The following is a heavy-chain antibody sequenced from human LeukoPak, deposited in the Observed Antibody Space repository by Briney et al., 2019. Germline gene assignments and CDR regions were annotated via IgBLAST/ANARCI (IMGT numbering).Heavy chain of an antibody. CDR3: ARDLGNSGWYTFDY. D-gene: IGHD6-19*01. V-gene: IGHV6-1*01. CDR2: TYYRSKWYS. CDR1: GDSVSSNNGA. J-gene: IGHJ4*02. Sequence: SQTLSVTCAISGDSVSSNNGAWNWIRQSPSRGLEWLGRTYYRSKWYSDYAVSMGGRITINPDTSTHHFSLQLNSVTPDDTAVYYCARDLGNSGWYTFDYWGQGTLVTVSS.